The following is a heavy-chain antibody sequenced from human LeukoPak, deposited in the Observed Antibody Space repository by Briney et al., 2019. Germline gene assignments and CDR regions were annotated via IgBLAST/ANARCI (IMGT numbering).Heavy chain of an antibody. J-gene: IGHJ4*02. D-gene: IGHD3-16*02. CDR2: INPSGGST. Sequence: ASVKVSCKASGYTFTCYYMHWVRQAPGQGLEWMGIINPSGGSTSYAQKFQGRVTMIRDTSTSTVYMELSSLRSEDTAVYYCARDREGELSVDYWGQGTLVTVSS. CDR3: ARDREGELSVDY. V-gene: IGHV1-46*01. CDR1: GYTFTCYY.